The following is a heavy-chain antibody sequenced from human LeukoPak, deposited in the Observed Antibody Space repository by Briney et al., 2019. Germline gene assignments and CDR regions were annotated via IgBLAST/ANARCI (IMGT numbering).Heavy chain of an antibody. CDR1: GGSISSTNW. Sequence: PSETLSLTCAVSGGSISSTNWWSWVRQSPGKGLEWIGDIYHSGSTNYNPSLQSRVTISVDKSKNQFSLKLISVTAADTAVYYCANIAAAGPGTPFFNYWGQGTLVTVSS. D-gene: IGHD6-13*01. V-gene: IGHV4-4*02. CDR2: IYHSGST. CDR3: ANIAAAGPGTPFFNY. J-gene: IGHJ4*02.